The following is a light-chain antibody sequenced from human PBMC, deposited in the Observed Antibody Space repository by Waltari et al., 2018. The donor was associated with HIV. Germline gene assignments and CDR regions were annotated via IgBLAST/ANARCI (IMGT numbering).Light chain of an antibody. CDR2: EDT. V-gene: IGLV3-10*01. Sequence: SYELTQPPSVSVSPGQTARITCSGDALPKKYAYWYQQTSGQAPVLVLYEDTKRPSGIPGRFSGSSSGTMATLTISGAQVEDEADYYCYSTDSSGNPLFGGGTKLTVL. CDR3: YSTDSSGNPL. CDR1: ALPKKY. J-gene: IGLJ2*01.